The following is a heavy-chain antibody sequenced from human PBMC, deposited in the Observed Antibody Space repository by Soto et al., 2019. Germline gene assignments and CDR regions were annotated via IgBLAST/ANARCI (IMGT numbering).Heavy chain of an antibody. CDR3: ARSMFYSDGSNYSPFDY. CDR1: GGSVSSGNYY. D-gene: IGHD3-22*01. V-gene: IGHV4-61*01. CDR2: FYYTGSI. J-gene: IGHJ4*02. Sequence: SETLSLTCTVSGGSVSSGNYYWSWIRQPPGKGLEWIGYFYYTGSIYYNPSLKSRVTISIDASQNQFSLRLSSVTAADTSVYYCARSMFYSDGSNYSPFDYWGQGTLVTVSS.